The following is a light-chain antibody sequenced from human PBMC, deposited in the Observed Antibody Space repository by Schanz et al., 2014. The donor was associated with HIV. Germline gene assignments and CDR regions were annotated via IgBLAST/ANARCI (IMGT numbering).Light chain of an antibody. J-gene: IGLJ3*02. CDR2: EVS. V-gene: IGLV2-8*01. Sequence: QSALTQHPSASGSPGQSVTISCTGTSSDVGVYNYVSWYQQHPGKAPKLMIYEVSERPSGVPDRFFGSKSGNTASLTVSGLKADDEADYYCSSYAATSNVLFGGGAKVTVL. CDR1: SSDVGVYNY. CDR3: SSYAATSNVL.